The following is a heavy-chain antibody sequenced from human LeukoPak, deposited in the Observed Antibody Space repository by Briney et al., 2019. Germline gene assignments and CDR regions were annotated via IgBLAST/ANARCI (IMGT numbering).Heavy chain of an antibody. J-gene: IGHJ4*02. CDR3: ARWATSFDL. Sequence: PGGSLRLSCAASGFTLSNHWMGWVRQAPGKGLEWVANIKQDGSEKYYVDSVTGRFTISRDNAHNSLYLQMNSLRAEDTALYYCARWATSFDLWGQGTLVTVSS. CDR1: GFTLSNHW. V-gene: IGHV3-7*01. CDR2: IKQDGSEK. D-gene: IGHD6-6*01.